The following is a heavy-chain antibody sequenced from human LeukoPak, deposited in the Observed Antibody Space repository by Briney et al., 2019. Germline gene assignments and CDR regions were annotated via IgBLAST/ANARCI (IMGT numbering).Heavy chain of an antibody. Sequence: ASVKVSCKASGYTFTDYYIHWVRQAPGQGLEWMGWINPNSGGTNYAQKFQGWVTMTRDTSISTAYMELSRLRSDDTAVYYCARGRYYGSGSYFDYWGQGTLVTVSS. CDR1: GYTFTDYY. CDR2: INPNSGGT. D-gene: IGHD3-10*01. J-gene: IGHJ4*02. CDR3: ARGRYYGSGSYFDY. V-gene: IGHV1-2*04.